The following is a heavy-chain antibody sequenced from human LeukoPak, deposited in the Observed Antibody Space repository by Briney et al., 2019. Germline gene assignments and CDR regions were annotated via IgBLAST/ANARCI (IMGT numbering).Heavy chain of an antibody. Sequence: GEPLQISCQGSGSSFTSYWIGWVRPMPGKGLEWMGIIYPGDSDTRYSQSFQGQVTISADKSISTAYLQWSSLKASDTAMYYCARHYASGCFDYWGQGTLVTVSS. V-gene: IGHV5-51*01. CDR2: IYPGDSDT. CDR3: ARHYASGCFDY. D-gene: IGHD3-22*01. CDR1: GSSFTSYW. J-gene: IGHJ4*02.